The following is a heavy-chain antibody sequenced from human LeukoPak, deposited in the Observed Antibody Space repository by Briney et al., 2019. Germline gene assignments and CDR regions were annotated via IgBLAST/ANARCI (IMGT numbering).Heavy chain of an antibody. Sequence: PGGSLRLSCAASGFTFSTYAMSWVRQAPGKGLEWVSTISDSGANTYYADSVRGRFTISRDNSKNTLYLQKNSLRVEDTAVYYCAIDPNWGTHSWGQGVLVTVSS. V-gene: IGHV3-23*01. CDR1: GFTFSTYA. CDR2: ISDSGANT. D-gene: IGHD7-27*01. CDR3: AIDPNWGTHS. J-gene: IGHJ4*02.